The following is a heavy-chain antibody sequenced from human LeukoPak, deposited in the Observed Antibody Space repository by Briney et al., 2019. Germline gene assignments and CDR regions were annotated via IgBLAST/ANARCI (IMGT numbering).Heavy chain of an antibody. CDR3: ARIPPEGGTYFYYYMAG. V-gene: IGHV4-38-2*01. J-gene: IGHJ6*03. CDR1: GYSISNGYY. CDR2: IYHSGHT. Sequence: SETLSLTCAVSGYSISNGYYWGWIRQPPGKGLEWIGSIYHSGHTYYNPSLKSRVTMSVDTSKNQFSLRLNSVTAADTAVEHWARIPPEGGTYFYYYMAGWGKGTPVTVSS. D-gene: IGHD3-16*01.